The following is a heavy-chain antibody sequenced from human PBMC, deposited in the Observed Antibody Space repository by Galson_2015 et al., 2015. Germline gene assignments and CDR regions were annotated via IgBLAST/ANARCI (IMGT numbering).Heavy chain of an antibody. J-gene: IGHJ1*01. V-gene: IGHV3-7*03. CDR1: GFTFSSYW. CDR2: IKQDGSEK. CDR3: AREYGDYGEYFQH. Sequence: SLRLSCAASGFTFSSYWMSWVRQAPGKGLEWVANIKQDGSEKYYVDSVKGRFTISRDNAKNSLYLQMNSLRAEDTAVYYCAREYGDYGEYFQHWGQGTLVTVSS. D-gene: IGHD4-17*01.